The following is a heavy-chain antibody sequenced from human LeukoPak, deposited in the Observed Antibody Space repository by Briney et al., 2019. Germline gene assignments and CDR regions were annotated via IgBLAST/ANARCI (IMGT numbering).Heavy chain of an antibody. CDR2: IYPGDSDT. J-gene: IGHJ3*02. D-gene: IGHD5-18*01. CDR1: GYSFTSYW. V-gene: IGHV5-51*01. Sequence: GESLKISCNGSGYSFTSYWIGWVRQMPGKGLEWMGIIYPGDSDTRYSPSFQGQVTISADKSISTAYLQWSSLKASDTAIYYCARLMYSYGGNDAFDIWGQGTMVTVSS. CDR3: ARLMYSYGGNDAFDI.